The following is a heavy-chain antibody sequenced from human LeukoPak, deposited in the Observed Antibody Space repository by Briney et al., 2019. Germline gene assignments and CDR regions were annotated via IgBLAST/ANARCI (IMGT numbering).Heavy chain of an antibody. V-gene: IGHV3-23*01. CDR3: ARTIAQYSNSWLYFYYGLDV. CDR2: ISGGSEDT. J-gene: IGHJ6*01. CDR1: GFTFGSYA. Sequence: GGPLRLSCTASGFTFGSYAMSWVRQAPGKGLEWVSSISGGSEDTYYADSVKGRFTISRDNSKSTLYLQMNSLRAEDTAVYYCARTIAQYSNSWLYFYYGLDVWGRGTTVTVSS. D-gene: IGHD6-13*01.